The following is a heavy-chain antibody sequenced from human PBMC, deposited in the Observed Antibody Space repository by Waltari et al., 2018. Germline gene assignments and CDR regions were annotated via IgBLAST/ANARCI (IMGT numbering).Heavy chain of an antibody. Sequence: EMQLLESGGALVQPGGSLRLSCAASGFPFSTYTMNGVRQAPGKGLEWVAVMTAMGLMDYGDSVKGRFIISRDNSKNTLYLEMYRLRVEDTARYYCAKDEGARLAPTFGMDAWGQGTTVIVSS. D-gene: IGHD6-6*01. V-gene: IGHV3-23*01. CDR1: GFPFSTYT. J-gene: IGHJ6*02. CDR2: MTAMGLM. CDR3: AKDEGARLAPTFGMDA.